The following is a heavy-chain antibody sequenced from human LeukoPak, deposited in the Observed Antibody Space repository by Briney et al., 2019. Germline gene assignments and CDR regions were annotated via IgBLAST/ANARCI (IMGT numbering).Heavy chain of an antibody. J-gene: IGHJ3*02. V-gene: IGHV3-21*01. Sequence: KTGGSLRLSCAASGFTFSRDSMNWVRQAPGKGLEWVSSISSSSTYIYYADSVKGRFTISRDNAKNSLHLQMNSLRDEETAVYYCARGGGYSGYDLDASDIWGQGTMVTVPS. D-gene: IGHD5-12*01. CDR1: GFTFSRDS. CDR3: ARGGGYSGYDLDASDI. CDR2: ISSSSTYI.